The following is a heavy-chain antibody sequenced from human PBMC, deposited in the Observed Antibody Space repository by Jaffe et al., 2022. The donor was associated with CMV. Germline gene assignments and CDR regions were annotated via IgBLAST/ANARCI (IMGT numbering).Heavy chain of an antibody. Sequence: QVQLQESGPGLVKPSETLSLTCTVSGGSVSSGSYYWSWIRQPPGKGLEWIGYIYYSGSTNYNPSLKSRVTISVDTSKNQFSLKLSSVTAADTAVYYCARDNWNYADYYYYGMDVWGQGTTVTVSS. CDR3: ARDNWNYADYYYYGMDV. CDR1: GGSVSSGSYY. J-gene: IGHJ6*02. D-gene: IGHD1-7*01. CDR2: IYYSGST. V-gene: IGHV4-61*01.